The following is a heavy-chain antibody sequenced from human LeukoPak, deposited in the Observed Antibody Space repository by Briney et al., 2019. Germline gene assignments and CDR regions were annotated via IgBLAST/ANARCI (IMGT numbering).Heavy chain of an antibody. Sequence: SETLSLTCTVSGGSISSSSYYWGWIRQPPGKGLEWIGTISYSGSTYYNPSLKSRVTISVDTSKNQFSLILSSVTAADTAVYYCARGLRGNWGFDPWGQGTLVTVSS. CDR3: ARGLRGNWGFDP. CDR2: ISYSGST. D-gene: IGHD4-17*01. CDR1: GGSISSSSYY. V-gene: IGHV4-39*07. J-gene: IGHJ5*02.